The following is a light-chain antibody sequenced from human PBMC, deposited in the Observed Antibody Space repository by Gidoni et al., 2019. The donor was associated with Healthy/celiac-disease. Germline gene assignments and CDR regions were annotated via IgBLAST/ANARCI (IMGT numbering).Light chain of an antibody. CDR3: SSYTSSSME. J-gene: IGLJ3*02. V-gene: IGLV2-14*01. CDR1: SRDVGGDNY. Sequence: QSALTQPASVAGSPGQSSTISCTGTSRDVGGDNYVSWYQQHPGKAPKHMMYEVSTRPSVVATRFSGSKSGTSASLPLSGLQAEDDAYYYGSSYTSSSMEFGGGPTLTVL. CDR2: EVS.